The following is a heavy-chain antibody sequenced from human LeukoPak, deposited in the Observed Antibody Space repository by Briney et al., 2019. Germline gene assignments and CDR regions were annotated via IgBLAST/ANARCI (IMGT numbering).Heavy chain of an antibody. D-gene: IGHD3-10*01. V-gene: IGHV1-8*02. CDR2: MNPNSGNT. CDR3: ARGKRFGELLYG. CDR1: GYTFTSYD. Sequence: ASVKVSCKASGYTFTSYDINWVRQATGQGLEWMGWMNPNSGNTGYAQKFQGRVTMTRNTSISTAYMELSSPRSEDTAVYYCARGKRFGELLYGWGQGTLVTVSS. J-gene: IGHJ4*02.